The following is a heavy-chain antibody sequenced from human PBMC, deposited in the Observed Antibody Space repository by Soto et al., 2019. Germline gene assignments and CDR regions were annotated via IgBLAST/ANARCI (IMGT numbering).Heavy chain of an antibody. D-gene: IGHD3-10*01. CDR3: ASRRGGGEAFFDY. CDR1: GFTFNSYG. J-gene: IGHJ4*02. Sequence: QVQLVESGGGVVQPGRSLRLSCAASGFTFNSYGMHWVRQAPGKGLEWVAVIWYDGTNKYYADSVKGRFTISRDNSNNTLYLQMNSMSAEDTAVYYCASRRGGGEAFFDYWGQGTLVTVSS. CDR2: IWYDGTNK. V-gene: IGHV3-33*01.